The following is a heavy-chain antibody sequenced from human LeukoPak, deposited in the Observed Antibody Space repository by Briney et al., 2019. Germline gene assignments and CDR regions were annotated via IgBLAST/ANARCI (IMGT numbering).Heavy chain of an antibody. CDR2: INHSGST. V-gene: IGHV4-34*01. CDR1: GGSFSGYY. Sequence: SETLSLTCAVYGGSFSGYYWNWIRQPPGKGLEWIGEINHSGSTNYNSSLKSRVTISVDTSKNQFSLKLGSVTAADTAVYFCARGPYSYGSSGAFDIWGQGTMVTVSS. D-gene: IGHD3-22*01. CDR3: ARGPYSYGSSGAFDI. J-gene: IGHJ3*02.